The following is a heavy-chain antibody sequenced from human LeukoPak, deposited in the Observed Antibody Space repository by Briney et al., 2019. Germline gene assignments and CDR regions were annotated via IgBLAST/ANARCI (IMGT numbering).Heavy chain of an antibody. J-gene: IGHJ4*02. D-gene: IGHD3-22*01. CDR3: ARVDSSGYGLDN. CDR2: ISGSGSYI. CDR1: GFTFSSYS. V-gene: IGHV3-21*01. Sequence: GGSLRLSCAASGFTFSSYSMNWVRQAPGKGLEWVSSISGSGSYIYYADSVKGRFTSSRDNAKNSLYLQMNSLRAGDTAVYYCARVDSSGYGLDNWGRGTLVTVSS.